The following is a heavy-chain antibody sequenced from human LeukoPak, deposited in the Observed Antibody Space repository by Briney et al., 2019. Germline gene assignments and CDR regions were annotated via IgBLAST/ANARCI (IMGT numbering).Heavy chain of an antibody. J-gene: IGHJ4*02. Sequence: ASVKVSCKASGYTFTSYYMHWVRQAPGQGLEWMGIINPSGGSTSYAQKFQGRVTMTRDTSTSTVYMELSSLRSEDTAVYYCARGGSSYNDEHEEFDYWGQGTVVTVSS. V-gene: IGHV1-46*01. CDR2: INPSGGST. D-gene: IGHD3-22*01. CDR3: ARGGSSYNDEHEEFDY. CDR1: GYTFTSYY.